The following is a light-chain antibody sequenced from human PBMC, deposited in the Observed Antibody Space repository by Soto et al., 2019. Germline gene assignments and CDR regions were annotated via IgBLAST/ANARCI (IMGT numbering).Light chain of an antibody. V-gene: IGKV3-20*01. CDR2: DAS. Sequence: EIVLTQSPGTLSLSPGERATLSCRASQSVSSSYLAWYQQKPGQAPRLLIYDASTRATGIPDRISGSGSGTDVTLTISRLEPEDFAVYYCQQYGSSPWTFGQGNRVEIK. CDR1: QSVSSSY. CDR3: QQYGSSPWT. J-gene: IGKJ1*01.